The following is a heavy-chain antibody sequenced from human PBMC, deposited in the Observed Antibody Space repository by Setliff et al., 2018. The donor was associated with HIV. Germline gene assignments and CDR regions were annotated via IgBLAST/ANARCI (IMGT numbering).Heavy chain of an antibody. D-gene: IGHD3-22*01. Sequence: PSETLSLTCTVSGGSISTYYWNWIRQPPGKGLEWIGYIYSSGSTNYNPSLKSRVTISVDTSKYQLSLKLSSVTAADTAVYYFARAGRGSGYVKSALDCFDVWGQGTMVTVSS. V-gene: IGHV4-4*08. CDR3: ARAGRGSGYVKSALDCFDV. J-gene: IGHJ3*01. CDR2: IYSSGST. CDR1: GGSISTYY.